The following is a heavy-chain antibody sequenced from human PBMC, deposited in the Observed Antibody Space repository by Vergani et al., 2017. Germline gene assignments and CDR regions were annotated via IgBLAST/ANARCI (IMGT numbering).Heavy chain of an antibody. CDR1: GGSISSGSYY. Sequence: QVQLQESGPGLVKPSQTLSLTCTVSGGSISSGSYYWSWIRQPAGEGLEWSGRIYTSGSTHYTPSLKSRVTISVDTSKNQFSLKLSSVSAADTAVYYCERYGDYDILTGYYPNWFDPWGQGTLVTVSS. CDR2: IYTSGST. V-gene: IGHV4-61*02. J-gene: IGHJ5*02. CDR3: ERYGDYDILTGYYPNWFDP. D-gene: IGHD3-9*01.